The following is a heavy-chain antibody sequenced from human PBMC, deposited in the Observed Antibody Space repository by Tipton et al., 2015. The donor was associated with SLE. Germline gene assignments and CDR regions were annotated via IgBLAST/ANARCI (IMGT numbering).Heavy chain of an antibody. J-gene: IGHJ4*02. CDR3: ASYCSSTSCYTRYFDY. CDR1: GFAFSSYA. V-gene: IGHV3-30*04. Sequence: SLRLSCAASGFAFSSYAMHWVRQAPGKGLEWVAVISYDGSNKYYADSVKGRFTISRDNSKNTLYLQMNSLRAEDTAVYYCASYCSSTSCYTRYFDYWGQGTLVTVSS. CDR2: ISYDGSNK. D-gene: IGHD2-2*02.